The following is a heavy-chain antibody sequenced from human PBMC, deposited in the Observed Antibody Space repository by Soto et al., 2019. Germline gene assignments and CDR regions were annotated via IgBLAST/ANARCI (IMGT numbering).Heavy chain of an antibody. J-gene: IGHJ3*02. CDR1: GFTFSSYG. V-gene: IGHV3-30*18. CDR3: AKGDCGGDCYSFDAFDI. Sequence: QVQLVESGGGVVQPGRSLRLSCAASGFTFSSYGMHWVRQAPGKGLEWVAVISYDGSNKYYADSVKGRFTISRDNSKNPLYLQMNSLRAEDTAVYYCAKGDCGGDCYSFDAFDIWGQGTRVTVSS. CDR2: ISYDGSNK. D-gene: IGHD2-21*02.